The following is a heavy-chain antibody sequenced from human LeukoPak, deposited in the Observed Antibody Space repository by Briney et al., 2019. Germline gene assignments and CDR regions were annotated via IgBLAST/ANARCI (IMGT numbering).Heavy chain of an antibody. Sequence: GGSLRLSCAASGFTFSTYIMNWVRQTPGKGLEWVSSIGTSTSYIYYADSVKGRFTISRDNAKNSLYLQMNSLRAEDTAVYYCARLSEIYYDSSGYADDIWGQGTMVTVSS. V-gene: IGHV3-21*01. J-gene: IGHJ3*02. CDR2: IGTSTSYI. CDR1: GFTFSTYI. D-gene: IGHD3-22*01. CDR3: ARLSEIYYDSSGYADDI.